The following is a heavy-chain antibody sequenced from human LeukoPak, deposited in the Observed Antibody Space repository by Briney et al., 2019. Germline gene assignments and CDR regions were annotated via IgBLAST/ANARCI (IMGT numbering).Heavy chain of an antibody. CDR3: ASSVVVVTGLDY. V-gene: IGHV3-30*02. J-gene: IGHJ4*02. Sequence: GGSLRLSCAASGFTFSSYGMHWVRQAPGKGLEWVAFIRYDGSNKYYADSVKGRFTISRDNSKNSLYLQMNSLRAEDTAVYYCASSVVVVTGLDYWGQGTLVTVSS. D-gene: IGHD2-15*01. CDR1: GFTFSSYG. CDR2: IRYDGSNK.